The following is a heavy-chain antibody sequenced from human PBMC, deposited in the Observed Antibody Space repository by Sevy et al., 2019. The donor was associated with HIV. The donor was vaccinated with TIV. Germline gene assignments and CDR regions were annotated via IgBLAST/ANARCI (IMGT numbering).Heavy chain of an antibody. J-gene: IGHJ6*02. V-gene: IGHV3-48*03. CDR1: GFTFSSYE. Sequence: GGSLRLSCAASGFTFSSYEMNWVRQAPGKGLEWVSYISSSGSTIYYADSVKGRFTISRDNAKNSLYLQMNSLGAEDTAVYYCARDLYDFWGPGVGMDVWGQGTTVTVSS. CDR3: ARDLYDFWGPGVGMDV. D-gene: IGHD3-3*01. CDR2: ISSSGSTI.